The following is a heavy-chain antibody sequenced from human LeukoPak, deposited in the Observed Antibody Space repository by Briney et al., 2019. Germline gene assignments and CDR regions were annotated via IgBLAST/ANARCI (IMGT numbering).Heavy chain of an antibody. CDR2: ISGSGGST. CDR1: GFTFSSYA. Sequence: GGSLRLSCAASGFTFSSYAMSWVRQAPGKGLEWVSGISGSGGSTYYADSVKGRFTISRDNSKNTLYLQMNSLRAEDTAVYYCARDTYYYDTSGYHIMDYWGQGTLVTVSS. J-gene: IGHJ4*02. V-gene: IGHV3-23*01. D-gene: IGHD3-22*01. CDR3: ARDTYYYDTSGYHIMDY.